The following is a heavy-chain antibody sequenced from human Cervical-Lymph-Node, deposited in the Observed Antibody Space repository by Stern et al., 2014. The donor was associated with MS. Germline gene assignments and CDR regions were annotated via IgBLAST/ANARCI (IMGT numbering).Heavy chain of an antibody. CDR1: GYTFTSYA. CDR2: INACNGNT. Sequence: VQLVESGAEVKKPGASVKVSCKASGYTFTSYAMHWVRQAPGQRLEWMGWINACNGNTKYSQKFQGRVTITRDTSASTAYMELSSLRSEDTAVYYCAREDCSSTSCYFYYGMDVWGQGTTVTVSS. J-gene: IGHJ6*02. CDR3: AREDCSSTSCYFYYGMDV. V-gene: IGHV1-3*01. D-gene: IGHD2-2*01.